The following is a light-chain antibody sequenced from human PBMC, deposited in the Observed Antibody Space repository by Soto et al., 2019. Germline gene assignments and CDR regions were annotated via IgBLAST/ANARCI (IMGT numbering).Light chain of an antibody. V-gene: IGKV1-39*01. J-gene: IGKJ1*01. CDR3: QQSYSTPPT. CDR1: QSISSY. CDR2: AAS. Sequence: DIQMTQSPSSLSASVGDRVTITCRARQSISSYLNWYQQKPGKAPKLLIYAASSLQSGVPSRFSGSGSGTDFTLTISSLQPEDFATYSCQQSYSTPPTFGQGTKVDIK.